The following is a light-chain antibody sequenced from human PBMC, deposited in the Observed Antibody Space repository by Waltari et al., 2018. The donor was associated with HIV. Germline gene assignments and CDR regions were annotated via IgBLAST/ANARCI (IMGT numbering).Light chain of an antibody. CDR3: CSYTSSDTWV. Sequence: QSALTQPASVSGSPGQSLTVSCSGSGNDVGAYDSVSWFQQHPDKAPQLLIFDVAKRPSGISDRFSGSKSGNTASLTISGLQPEDEADYFCCSYTSSDTWVFGGGTKVTVL. CDR2: DVA. J-gene: IGLJ3*02. V-gene: IGLV2-14*03. CDR1: GNDVGAYDS.